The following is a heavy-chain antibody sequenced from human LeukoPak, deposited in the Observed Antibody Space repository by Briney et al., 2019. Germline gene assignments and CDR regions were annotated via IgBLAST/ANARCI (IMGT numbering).Heavy chain of an antibody. CDR3: AGTDYGSGSSGCFDP. CDR1: GFTVSSNY. V-gene: IGHV4-59*02. J-gene: IGHJ5*02. CDR2: LYYSGST. D-gene: IGHD3-10*01. Sequence: PRGSLRLSCAASGFTVSSNYMSWIRQPPGKGLEWIGYLYYSGSTNYNPSLKSRVTTSVDTSKNQFSLKLRSVTAADTAVYYCAGTDYGSGSSGCFDPWGQGTLVTVSS.